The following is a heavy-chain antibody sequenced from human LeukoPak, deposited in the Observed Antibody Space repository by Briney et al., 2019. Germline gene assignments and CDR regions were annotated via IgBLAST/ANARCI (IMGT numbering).Heavy chain of an antibody. V-gene: IGHV1-18*01. CDR2: ISAYNGNT. CDR1: GYTFTSYG. CDR3: ARRKWELLEDDY. D-gene: IGHD1-26*01. Sequence: ASVKVSCKASGYTFTSYGVSWVRQAPGQGLEWMGWISAYNGNTNYAQKLRGRVTMTTDTSTSTAYMVLRSLRSDDTAVYYCARRKWELLEDDYWGQGTLVTVSS. J-gene: IGHJ4*02.